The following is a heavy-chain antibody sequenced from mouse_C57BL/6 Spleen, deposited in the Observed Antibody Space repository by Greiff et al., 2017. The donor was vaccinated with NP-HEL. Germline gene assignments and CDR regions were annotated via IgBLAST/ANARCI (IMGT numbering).Heavy chain of an antibody. CDR3: AIYYGNYGYFDV. D-gene: IGHD2-1*01. CDR2: IDPSDSYT. V-gene: IGHV1-69*01. CDR1: GYTFTSYW. Sequence: QVQLKQPGAELVMPGASVKLSCKASGYTFTSYWMHWVKQRPGQGLEWIGEIDPSDSYTNYNQKFKGKSTLTVDKSSSTAYMQLSSLTSEDSAVYYCAIYYGNYGYFDVWGTGTTVTVSS. J-gene: IGHJ1*03.